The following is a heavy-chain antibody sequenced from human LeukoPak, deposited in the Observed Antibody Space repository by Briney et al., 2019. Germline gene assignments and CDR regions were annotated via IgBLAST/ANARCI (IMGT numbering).Heavy chain of an antibody. J-gene: IGHJ4*02. D-gene: IGHD3-22*01. Sequence: GGSLRLSCAVSGITLSNYRMSWVRQAPGKGLEWVAGISGSGGSTNFADSVKGRFTISRDNPSNMLYLQTNSLRAEDTAVYFCAKRAVVIRVILVGFHKEAYYFDSWGQGALVTVSS. V-gene: IGHV3-23*01. CDR3: AKRAVVIRVILVGFHKEAYYFDS. CDR1: GITLSNYR. CDR2: ISGSGGST.